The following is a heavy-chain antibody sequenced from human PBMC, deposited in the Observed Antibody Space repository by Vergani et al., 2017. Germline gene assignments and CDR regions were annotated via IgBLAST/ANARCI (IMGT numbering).Heavy chain of an antibody. Sequence: QITLKESGPTLVKPTPTLTLTCSFSEFSLNTSGVGVGWIRQPPGKALEWLALIYWDDDKRYSPSLKSRLTITKDTSKNQVVLTMTNMDPVDTATYYCSHLYYDFWSGYPLRGWFDPWGQGTLVTVSS. CDR3: SHLYYDFWSGYPLRGWFDP. V-gene: IGHV2-5*02. J-gene: IGHJ5*02. CDR1: EFSLNTSGVG. CDR2: IYWDDDK. D-gene: IGHD3-3*01.